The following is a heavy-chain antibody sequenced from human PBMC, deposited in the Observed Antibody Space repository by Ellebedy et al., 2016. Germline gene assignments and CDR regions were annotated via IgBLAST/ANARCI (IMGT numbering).Heavy chain of an antibody. CDR2: IRQDGKEA. D-gene: IGHD5-18*01. Sequence: GESLKISCAASGFIFTNYWMSWVRQAPGKGLEWVANIRQDGKEAHYMDSVRGRFTILRDNTKDSLHLQMNSLKTEDTAVYFCTTVYRYNYDSVWGQGTLVTVSS. CDR3: TTVYRYNYDSV. J-gene: IGHJ4*02. V-gene: IGHV3-7*03. CDR1: GFIFTNYW.